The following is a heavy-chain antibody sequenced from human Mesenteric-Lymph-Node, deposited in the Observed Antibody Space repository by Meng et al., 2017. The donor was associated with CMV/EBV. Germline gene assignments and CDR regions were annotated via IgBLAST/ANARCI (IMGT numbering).Heavy chain of an antibody. J-gene: IGHJ4*02. V-gene: IGHV1-2*02. D-gene: IGHD2-2*01. CDR2: VNPNSGAT. Sequence: ASVKVSCKASGYAFTAYYLHWVRQAPGQGLEWMGRVNPNSGATDFPQKFQGRVTMTRDTSITTAYMELSSLTSDDTAVYYCARGGIVVGGVDYWGQGTLVTVSS. CDR3: ARGGIVVGGVDY. CDR1: GYAFTAYY.